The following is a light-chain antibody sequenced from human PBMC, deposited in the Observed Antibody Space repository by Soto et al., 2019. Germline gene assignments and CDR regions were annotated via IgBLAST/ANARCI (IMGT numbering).Light chain of an antibody. Sequence: QSVLTQPPSASGTPGQRVTISCSGSSSNIGSDTVKWYQHLPGTAPKLLIYSNNQRPSGVPDRFSGSKSGTSASLAISGLQSEDEADCYCAAWDDSLNGPVFGGGTKLTVL. J-gene: IGLJ2*01. V-gene: IGLV1-44*01. CDR1: SSNIGSDT. CDR3: AAWDDSLNGPV. CDR2: SNN.